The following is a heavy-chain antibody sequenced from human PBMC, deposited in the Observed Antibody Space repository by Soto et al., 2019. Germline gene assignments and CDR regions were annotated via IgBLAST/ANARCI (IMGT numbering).Heavy chain of an antibody. Sequence: GGSLRLSXAASGFIFKMYWMHWVRQSPGKGLVWISRIYSDGTYSDYADSVRGRFTISRDNVNDTLYLQMNNLRAEDSGLYYCTRGPRPISTGTGAYWGQGTQVTVSS. D-gene: IGHD3-10*01. J-gene: IGHJ4*02. V-gene: IGHV3-74*01. CDR1: GFIFKMYW. CDR2: IYSDGTYS. CDR3: TRGPRPISTGTGAY.